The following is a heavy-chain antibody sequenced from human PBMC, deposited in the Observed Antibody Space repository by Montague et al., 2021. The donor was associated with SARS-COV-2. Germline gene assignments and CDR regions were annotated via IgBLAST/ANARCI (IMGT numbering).Heavy chain of an antibody. J-gene: IGHJ4*02. V-gene: IGHV4-34*01. Sequence: SETLSLTCAVSGGSFSDYFWRWIRQPPGKGLQWIGEINHPGTSNYNPSLNGRVSISLDTSKNQFSLSLGSVTAADTAVYYCARVRQPVNMIVVVMTGGDYELDYWGQGTLVTVSS. D-gene: IGHD3-22*01. CDR1: GGSFSDYF. CDR2: INHPGTS. CDR3: ARVRQPVNMIVVVMTGGDYELDY.